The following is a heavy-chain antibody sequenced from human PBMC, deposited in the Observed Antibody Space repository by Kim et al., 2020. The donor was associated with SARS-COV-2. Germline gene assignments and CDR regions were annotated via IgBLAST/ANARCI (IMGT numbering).Heavy chain of an antibody. D-gene: IGHD6-19*01. CDR2: ISYDGSNK. J-gene: IGHJ4*02. Sequence: GGSLRLSCAASGFTFSSYAMHWVRRAPGKGLEWVAVISYDGSNKYYADSVKGRLTISRDNSKKTLYLQMNSLRAEDTAVYYCARGFYSSGWYRKVYFDYWGQGTLVTVSS. V-gene: IGHV3-30*04. CDR1: GFTFSSYA. CDR3: ARGFYSSGWYRKVYFDY.